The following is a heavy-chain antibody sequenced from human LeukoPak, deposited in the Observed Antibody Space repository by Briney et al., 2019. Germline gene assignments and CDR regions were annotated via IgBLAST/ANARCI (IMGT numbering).Heavy chain of an antibody. D-gene: IGHD2-15*01. V-gene: IGHV1-18*01. CDR3: ARDNRSGGSCYGYMDV. J-gene: IGHJ6*03. Sequence: ASVKVSCKASGYTFTSYGISWVRQAPGQGLEWMGWISAYNGNTNYAQKLQGRVTMTTDTSTSTAYMELRSLRSDDTAVYYCARDNRSGGSCYGYMDVWGKGTTVTISS. CDR1: GYTFTSYG. CDR2: ISAYNGNT.